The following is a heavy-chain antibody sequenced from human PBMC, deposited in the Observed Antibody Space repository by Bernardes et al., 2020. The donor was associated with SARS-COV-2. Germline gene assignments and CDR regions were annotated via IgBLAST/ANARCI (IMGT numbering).Heavy chain of an antibody. CDR2: ISSSSSYI. CDR1: CFTFSSYS. Sequence: GGSLRLSCPTSCFTFSSYSLNCVLQAPGKVLDLVSSISSSSSYIYYADSVKGRFTISRDNAQNSLYLQMNSLRAEDTAVYYCSRGIGLYITMIVVSDNNWFDSWGQGNLVTVSS. CDR3: SRGIGLYITMIVVSDNNWFDS. D-gene: IGHD3-22*01. J-gene: IGHJ5*02. V-gene: IGHV3-21*01.